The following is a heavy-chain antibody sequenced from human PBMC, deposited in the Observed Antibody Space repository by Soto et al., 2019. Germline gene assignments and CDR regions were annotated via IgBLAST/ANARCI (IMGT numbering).Heavy chain of an antibody. J-gene: IGHJ6*02. CDR2: ISGSADST. Sequence: PGGSLRLSCAASGFTFSSYAMTWVRQAPGKGLEWVSGISGSADSTHYADSVKGRSIISRDNSKTTLSLQINSLRAEDTAVYYCAKETIMVRGVIIGYYGMDVWGQGTTVTVSS. V-gene: IGHV3-23*01. D-gene: IGHD3-10*01. CDR1: GFTFSSYA. CDR3: AKETIMVRGVIIGYYGMDV.